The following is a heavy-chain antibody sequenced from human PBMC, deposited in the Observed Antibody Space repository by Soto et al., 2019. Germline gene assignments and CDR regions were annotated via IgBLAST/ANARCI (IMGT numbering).Heavy chain of an antibody. CDR2: IYYSGST. CDR1: GGSISTYY. J-gene: IGHJ4*02. D-gene: IGHD4-17*01. CDR3: ARRYGVYFDY. Sequence: SETLSLTCTVSGGSISTYYWSWIRQPPGKGLEWIGYIYYSGSTNYNPSLKSRVTISVDTSKNQFSLKLSSVTAADTAVYYCARRYGVYFDYWGQGTMVTVS. V-gene: IGHV4-59*08.